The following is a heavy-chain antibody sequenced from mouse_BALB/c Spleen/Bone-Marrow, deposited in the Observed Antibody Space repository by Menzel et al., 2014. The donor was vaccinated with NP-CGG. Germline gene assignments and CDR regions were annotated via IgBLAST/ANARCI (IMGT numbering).Heavy chain of an antibody. J-gene: IGHJ4*01. CDR3: ARLTFPTATYYYAMDY. CDR1: GFTFSSFG. Sequence: EVMLVESGGGLVQPGGSRKLSCAASGFTFSSFGMHWVRQAPEKGLEWVAYISSGSSTXYYADTVKGRFTTSRDNPKNTLFLQMTSLRSEDTAMYYCARLTFPTATYYYAMDYWGQGTSVTVSS. V-gene: IGHV5-17*02. CDR2: ISSGSSTX. D-gene: IGHD1-2*01.